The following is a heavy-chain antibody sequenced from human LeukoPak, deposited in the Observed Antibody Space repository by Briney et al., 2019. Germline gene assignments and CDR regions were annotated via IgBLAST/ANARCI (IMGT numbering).Heavy chain of an antibody. J-gene: IGHJ4*02. D-gene: IGHD1-26*01. CDR1: GFTFSSYS. CDR2: ISSSSSYI. CDR3: ARGIVGATWGRCY. Sequence: GGSLRLSCAASGFTFSSYSMNWVRQAPGEGLEWVSSISSSSSYIYYADSVKGRFTISRDNAKNSLYLQMNSLRAEDTAVYYCARGIVGATWGRCYWGQGTLVTVSS. V-gene: IGHV3-21*01.